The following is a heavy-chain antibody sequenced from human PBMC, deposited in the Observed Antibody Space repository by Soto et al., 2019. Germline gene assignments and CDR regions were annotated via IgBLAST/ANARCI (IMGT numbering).Heavy chain of an antibody. D-gene: IGHD3-22*01. V-gene: IGHV4-30-4*01. Sequence: PSETLSLTCSVSGASVSSGDSYWSWVRQPPGRGLEWLGYIYYTGNTYYNPSLKSRLTVSIDTSKNQVSLRLASVTAADTAVYYCANYNYDSTGLNWFDPWGQGTMVTVSS. CDR1: GASVSSGDSY. CDR2: IYYTGNT. CDR3: ANYNYDSTGLNWFDP. J-gene: IGHJ5*02.